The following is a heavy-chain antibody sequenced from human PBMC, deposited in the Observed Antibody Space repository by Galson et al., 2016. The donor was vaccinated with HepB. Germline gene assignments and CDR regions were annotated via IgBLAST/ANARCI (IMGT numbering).Heavy chain of an antibody. CDR2: ISSGGDYI. CDR3: AREIGLDH. CDR1: RFTFSIYT. Sequence: SLRLSCAASRFTFSIYTLNWVRQAPGRGLEWVSSISSGGDYIQYADSVKGRFTISRDNAKNSLYLQMNSLSVEDTAAYYCAREIGLDHWGQGTLVTVSS. D-gene: IGHD2/OR15-2a*01. J-gene: IGHJ4*02. V-gene: IGHV3-21*01.